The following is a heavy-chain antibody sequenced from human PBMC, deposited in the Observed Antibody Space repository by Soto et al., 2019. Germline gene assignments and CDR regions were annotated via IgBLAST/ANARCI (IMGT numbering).Heavy chain of an antibody. D-gene: IGHD6-13*01. V-gene: IGHV3-21*01. J-gene: IGHJ4*02. CDR3: ARDNRRAAAVDFDY. CDR2: ISSSSSYI. CDR1: GFTFSSYS. Sequence: EVQLVESGGGLVKPGGSLRLSCAASGFTFSSYSMNWVRQAPGKGLEWVSSISSSSSYIYYADSVKGRFTISRDTAKNSLYLQKDSLRAEDTPVYYCARDNRRAAAVDFDYWGQGTLVTVS.